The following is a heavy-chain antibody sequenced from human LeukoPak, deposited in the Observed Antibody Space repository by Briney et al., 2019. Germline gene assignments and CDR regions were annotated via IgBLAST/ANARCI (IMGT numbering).Heavy chain of an antibody. V-gene: IGHV3-74*01. CDR1: GMTFSNHW. D-gene: IGHD3-22*01. CDR3: TTGPGFGYEW. J-gene: IGHJ4*02. CDR2: IKTDGRTT. Sequence: PGGSLRLSCAASGMTFSNHWMHWVRQAPGKGLVWVSLIKTDGRTTIYADPVKGRFTISRDDGKSTLYLQMNSLRAEDTAIYYCTTGPGFGYEWWGQGTVVTVSS.